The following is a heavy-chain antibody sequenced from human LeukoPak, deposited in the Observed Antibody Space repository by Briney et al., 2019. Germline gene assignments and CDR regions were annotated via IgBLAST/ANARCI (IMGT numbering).Heavy chain of an antibody. D-gene: IGHD1-26*01. J-gene: IGHJ4*02. CDR2: ISASGDST. CDR3: AKDRTWELLRGFDC. V-gene: IGHV3-23*01. CDR1: GFTFDNYG. Sequence: GGSLRLSCAASGFTFDNYGMSWVRQAPGKGLEWVSTISASGDSTYYADSVKGRFTISRDNSKNTLHLQMNSLGAEDTAVYYCAKDRTWELLRGFDCWGQGTLVTVSS.